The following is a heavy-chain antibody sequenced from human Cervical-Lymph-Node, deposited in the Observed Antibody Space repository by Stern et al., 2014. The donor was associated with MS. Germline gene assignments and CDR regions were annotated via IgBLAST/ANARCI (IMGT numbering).Heavy chain of an antibody. J-gene: IGHJ4*02. CDR2: INPADSDI. D-gene: IGHD1-26*01. CDR1: GYRFTSYW. CDR3: ARQTVYYDDYVAY. V-gene: IGHV5-51*01. Sequence: VQLVQSGAEVKKPGESLRISCKGYGYRFTSYWIGWVRQMPGKGLEWMGIINPADSDINYSPSFEGQVTISADKSIGTAYLQWNSLRASDSAMYYCARQTVYYDDYVAYWGQGTLVTVSS.